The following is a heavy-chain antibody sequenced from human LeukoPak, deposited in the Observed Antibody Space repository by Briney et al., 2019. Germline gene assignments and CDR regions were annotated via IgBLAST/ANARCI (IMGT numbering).Heavy chain of an antibody. V-gene: IGHV3-7*04. CDR2: IKQDRREK. D-gene: IGHD3-9*01. CDR1: GFSFSNYW. CDR3: ARDRADLDILTGYYGHYGMDV. J-gene: IGHJ6*02. Sequence: GGSLRLSCAASGFSFSNYWMSWVRQAPGKGLEWVANIKQDRREKYYVDSVKGRFTMSRDNAKKLLYLQMNSLRDEDTAVYYCARDRADLDILTGYYGHYGMDVWGQGTTVTVSS.